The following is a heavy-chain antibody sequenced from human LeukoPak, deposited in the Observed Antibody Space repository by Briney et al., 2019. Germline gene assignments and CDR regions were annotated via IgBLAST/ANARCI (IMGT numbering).Heavy chain of an antibody. CDR3: AREPGANYYYYGMDV. Sequence: PGGSLRLSCAASGFTFSSYWMSSGRQAPGKGLEWVANIKQDGSEKYYVDSVKGRFTISRDNAKNALYLQMNSLRAEDTGVYYCAREPGANYYYYGMDVWGQGTTVTVSS. CDR2: IKQDGSEK. J-gene: IGHJ6*02. V-gene: IGHV3-7*01. CDR1: GFTFSSYW. D-gene: IGHD1-14*01.